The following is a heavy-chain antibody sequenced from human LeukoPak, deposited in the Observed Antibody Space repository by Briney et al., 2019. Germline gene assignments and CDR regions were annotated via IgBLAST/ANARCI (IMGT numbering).Heavy chain of an antibody. V-gene: IGHV4-34*01. J-gene: IGHJ6*03. Sequence: SETLSLTCAVYGGSFSGYYWSWIRQPPGKGLEWIGEINHSGSTHYNPSLKSLVTISVDTSKNQFSLKLSSVTAADTAVYYCARGRRWGYYYYMDVWGKGTTVTVSS. CDR1: GGSFSGYY. CDR2: INHSGST. D-gene: IGHD3-16*01. CDR3: ARGRRWGYYYYMDV.